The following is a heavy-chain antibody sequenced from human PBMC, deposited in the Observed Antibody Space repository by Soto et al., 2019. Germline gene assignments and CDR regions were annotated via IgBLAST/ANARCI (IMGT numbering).Heavy chain of an antibody. Sequence: GGSLRLSCAASGFTFSSYAMSWVRQAPGKGLEWVSAISGSGGSTYYADSVKGRFTISRDNSKNTLYLQMNSLRAEDTAVYYCAKDLNGVRIAAATSPDELNWFDPWGQGTLVTVSS. V-gene: IGHV3-23*01. J-gene: IGHJ5*02. CDR1: GFTFSSYA. CDR2: ISGSGGST. CDR3: AKDLNGVRIAAATSPDELNWFDP. D-gene: IGHD6-13*01.